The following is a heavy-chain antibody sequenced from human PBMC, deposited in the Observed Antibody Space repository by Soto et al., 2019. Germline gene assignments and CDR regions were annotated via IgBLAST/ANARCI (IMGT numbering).Heavy chain of an antibody. J-gene: IGHJ4*02. D-gene: IGHD2-15*01. Sequence: SLRLSCAASGFTFSSYGMHWVRQAPSKGLEWVAVISYDGSNKYYADSVKGRFTISRDNSKNTLYLQMNSLRAEDTAVYYCARGYSGRGVLKSRFDYWGQGTLVTVSS. CDR2: ISYDGSNK. CDR1: GFTFSSYG. V-gene: IGHV3-30*03. CDR3: ARGYSGRGVLKSRFDY.